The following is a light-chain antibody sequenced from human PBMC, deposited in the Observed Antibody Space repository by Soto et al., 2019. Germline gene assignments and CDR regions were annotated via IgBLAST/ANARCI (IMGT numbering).Light chain of an antibody. CDR2: DVS. CDR1: SRDVGGYNS. Sequence: QSALTQPASVSGSPGLSIAISCTGTSRDVGGYNSVSWYQQQPGKVPKLRIYDVSNRPSGVSNRFSGSKSGNTASLTISGLQAEDEGDYYCSSYTTGGSYVFGPGTKVTVL. V-gene: IGLV2-14*01. CDR3: SSYTTGGSYV. J-gene: IGLJ1*01.